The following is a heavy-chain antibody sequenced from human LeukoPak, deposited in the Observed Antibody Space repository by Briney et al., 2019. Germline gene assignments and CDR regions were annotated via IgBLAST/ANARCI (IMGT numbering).Heavy chain of an antibody. Sequence: GASVKVSCKASGYTFTGYYMHWVRQAPGQGVKWMGWINPNSGGTNYAQKFQGRVTMTRDTSISTAYMELSRLRSDDTAVYYCARGDSSSWYYFDYWGQGTLVTVSS. D-gene: IGHD6-13*01. CDR3: ARGDSSSWYYFDY. CDR2: INPNSGGT. V-gene: IGHV1-2*02. J-gene: IGHJ4*02. CDR1: GYTFTGYY.